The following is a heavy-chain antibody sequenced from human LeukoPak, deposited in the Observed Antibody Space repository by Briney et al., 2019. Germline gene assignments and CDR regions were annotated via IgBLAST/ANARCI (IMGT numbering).Heavy chain of an antibody. CDR1: GFTFSSYA. V-gene: IGHV3-23*01. D-gene: IGHD3-22*01. CDR2: ISGSGGST. CDR3: AKDYYDSSGYPDAFDI. J-gene: IGHJ3*02. Sequence: GGSLRLSCAASGFTFSSYAMSWVRQAPGKGLEWVSAISGSGGSTYYADSVKGRFTISRDNSKNTLYLQVNSLRAEDTAVYYCAKDYYDSSGYPDAFDIWGQGTMVTVSS.